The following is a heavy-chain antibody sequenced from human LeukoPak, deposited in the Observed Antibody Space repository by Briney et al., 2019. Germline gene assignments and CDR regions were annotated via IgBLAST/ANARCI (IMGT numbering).Heavy chain of an antibody. Sequence: ASVKVSYKASGYTFTSYDINWVRQATGQGLEWMGWMNPNSGNTGYAQKFQGRVTMTRNTSISTAYMELNSLRAEDTAVYYCATLGDYANFDYWGQGTLVTVSS. CDR2: MNPNSGNT. D-gene: IGHD4-17*01. CDR1: GYTFTSYD. V-gene: IGHV1-8*01. J-gene: IGHJ4*02. CDR3: ATLGDYANFDY.